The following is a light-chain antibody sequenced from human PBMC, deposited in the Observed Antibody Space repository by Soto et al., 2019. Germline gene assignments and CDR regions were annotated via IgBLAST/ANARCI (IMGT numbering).Light chain of an antibody. J-gene: IGKJ4*01. Sequence: EIVLTQSPGTLSLSPGERATLSCRPSQSINNYVAWYQQKPGQAPRVLIYDSSIRATGVPDRFSGSGSGTDFTLTISGLEPGDFAVYYCQHYFDSPETFGGGTKVEIK. CDR1: QSINNY. CDR2: DSS. V-gene: IGKV3-20*01. CDR3: QHYFDSPET.